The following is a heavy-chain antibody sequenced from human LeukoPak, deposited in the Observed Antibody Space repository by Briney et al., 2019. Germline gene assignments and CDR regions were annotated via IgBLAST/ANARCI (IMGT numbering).Heavy chain of an antibody. CDR1: GYTFTGYY. V-gene: IGHV1-2*02. D-gene: IGHD1-26*01. Sequence: ASVKVSCKASGYTFTGYYTHWVRQAPGQGLEWMGWINPNSGGTNYAQKFQGRVTMTRDTSISTAYMELSRLRSDDTAVYYCARDRVTSGSYYDYWGQGTLVTVSS. J-gene: IGHJ4*02. CDR2: INPNSGGT. CDR3: ARDRVTSGSYYDY.